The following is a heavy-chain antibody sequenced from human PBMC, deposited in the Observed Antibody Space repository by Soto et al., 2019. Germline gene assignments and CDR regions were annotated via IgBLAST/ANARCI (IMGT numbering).Heavy chain of an antibody. Sequence: QVQLQQWGAGLLKPSETLSLTCAVYGGSFSGYYWSWIRQPPGKGLEWMGEINHSGRTNYNPSLKSRVTISVDTSKNQVSLKLSSVTAADTAVYYCARVSGIYYYGMDVWGQGTTVTVSS. CDR1: GGSFSGYY. D-gene: IGHD3-10*01. V-gene: IGHV4-34*01. CDR2: INHSGRT. J-gene: IGHJ6*02. CDR3: ARVSGIYYYGMDV.